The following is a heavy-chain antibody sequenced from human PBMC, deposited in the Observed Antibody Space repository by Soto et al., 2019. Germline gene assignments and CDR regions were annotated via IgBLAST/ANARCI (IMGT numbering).Heavy chain of an antibody. CDR3: ARDKITGLFDY. Sequence: QVQLQQWGAGLLKPSETLSLTCAVYGGSFSGYYWTWIRQPPGTGLEWIGEINHSGSTNYNPSLKIRVTISLDTSKNQFSLKLTSVTAADTAVYYCARDKITGLFDYWGQGTLVTVSS. J-gene: IGHJ4*02. CDR2: INHSGST. D-gene: IGHD2-8*02. V-gene: IGHV4-34*01. CDR1: GGSFSGYY.